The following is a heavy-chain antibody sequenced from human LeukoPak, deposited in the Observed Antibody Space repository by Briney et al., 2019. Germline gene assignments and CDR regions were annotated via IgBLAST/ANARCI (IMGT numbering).Heavy chain of an antibody. V-gene: IGHV4-39*07. CDR3: ARVVGELPNPGWYFDL. CDR2: IYYSGST. CDR1: GGSISSSSYY. Sequence: SETLSLTCTVSGGSISSSSYYWGWIRQLPGKGLEWIGSIYYSGSTNYNPSLKSRVTISVDTSKNQFSLKLSSVTAADTAVYYCARVVGELPNPGWYFDLWGRGTLVTVSS. J-gene: IGHJ2*01. D-gene: IGHD3-10*01.